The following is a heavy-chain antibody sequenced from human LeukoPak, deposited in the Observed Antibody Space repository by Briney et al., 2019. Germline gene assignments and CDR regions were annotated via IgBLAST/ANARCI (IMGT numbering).Heavy chain of an antibody. V-gene: IGHV3-23*01. CDR2: IGGSGIAT. Sequence: GGPLRLSCAASGFTFSGYAMSWVRQAPGKGLEWVSAIGGSGIATNYADSVKGRFTISRDNSKNTLFLQMNSLRAEDTAVYYCAKELAPGHSPGFDYWGQGTLITVSS. D-gene: IGHD3-9*01. CDR1: GFTFSGYA. CDR3: AKELAPGHSPGFDY. J-gene: IGHJ4*02.